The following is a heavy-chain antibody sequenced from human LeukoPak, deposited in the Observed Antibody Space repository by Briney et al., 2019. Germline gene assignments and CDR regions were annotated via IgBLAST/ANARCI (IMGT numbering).Heavy chain of an antibody. D-gene: IGHD5-24*01. J-gene: IGHJ3*02. CDR3: AREGRDGYNGYGAFDI. Sequence: GGSLRLSCAASGFSFSSYWMTWVRQAPGKGLEWVANIKQDGSEKNYVDSVKGRFTISRDNSKNTLYLQMNSLRAEDTAVYYCAREGRDGYNGYGAFDIWGQGTMVTVSS. V-gene: IGHV3-7*01. CDR1: GFSFSSYW. CDR2: IKQDGSEK.